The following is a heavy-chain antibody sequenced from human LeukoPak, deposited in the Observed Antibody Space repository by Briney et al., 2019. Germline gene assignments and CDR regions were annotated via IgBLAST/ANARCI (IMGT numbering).Heavy chain of an antibody. CDR1: GFTFSSYS. CDR2: ISNSGSTT. D-gene: IGHD6-19*01. V-gene: IGHV3-48*01. CDR3: ARGGTAVARGEY. Sequence: GGSLRLSCAASGFTFSSYSMNWIRQAPGKGLEWVSYISNSGSTTYYADSVKGRFTISRDNAKNSLYLQMNSLRVEDTAVYYCARGGTAVARGEYWGQGTLVTVSS. J-gene: IGHJ4*02.